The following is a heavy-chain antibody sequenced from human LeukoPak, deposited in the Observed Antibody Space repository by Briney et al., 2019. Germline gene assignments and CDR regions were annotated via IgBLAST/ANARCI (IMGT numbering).Heavy chain of an antibody. D-gene: IGHD6-6*01. V-gene: IGHV1-18*01. Sequence: ASEKVSCKASGYTFTSYGISWVRQAPGQGIEWMAWISAYNGNTNYAQKPQGRVTMTTDTSTSTAYMELRSLRSDDTAVYYCARFLAARPDNWFDPWGQGTLVTVSS. CDR3: ARFLAARPDNWFDP. J-gene: IGHJ5*02. CDR2: ISAYNGNT. CDR1: GYTFTSYG.